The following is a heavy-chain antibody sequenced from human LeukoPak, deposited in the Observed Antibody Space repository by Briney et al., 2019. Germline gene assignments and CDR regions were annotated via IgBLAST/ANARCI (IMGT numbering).Heavy chain of an antibody. V-gene: IGHV4-59*01. CDR3: ARLRGYSGYDLWGAYFDY. Sequence: PSETLSLTCTVSGGSISSYYWNWIRQPPGKGLEWIGYIHYSGSTNYNPSLKSRVTISVDTSKNQFSLKLSSVTAADTAVYYCARLRGYSGYDLWGAYFDYWGQGTLVTVSS. CDR2: IHYSGST. CDR1: GGSISSYY. J-gene: IGHJ4*02. D-gene: IGHD5-12*01.